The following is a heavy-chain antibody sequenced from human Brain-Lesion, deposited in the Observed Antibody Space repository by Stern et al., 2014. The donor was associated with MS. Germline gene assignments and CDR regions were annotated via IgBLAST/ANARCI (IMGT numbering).Heavy chain of an antibody. CDR2: ISGRGGPT. CDR1: GFSFSTYA. V-gene: IGHV3-23*04. J-gene: IGHJ1*01. CDR3: AKWPHHIAVAGTRYFQH. D-gene: IGHD6-19*01. Sequence: EVQLEESGVGLVQPGGSLRLSCAASGFSFSTYAMSWVRQTPGKGLQWVSAISGRGGPTYYADPVKGRFTISRDNSKNTLYLQMDSLRADDTAVYYCAKWPHHIAVAGTRYFQHWGQGTLVTVSS.